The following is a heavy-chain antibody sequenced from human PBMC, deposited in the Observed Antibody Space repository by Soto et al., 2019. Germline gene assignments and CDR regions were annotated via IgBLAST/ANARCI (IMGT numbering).Heavy chain of an antibody. CDR3: ARDFAVTPPRTALARMDV. CDR2: ISYDGSNK. Sequence: GGSLRLSCAASGFTFSSYAMHWVRQAPGKGLEWVAVISYDGSNKYYADSVKGRFTISRDNSKNTLYLQMNSLRAEDTAVYYCARDFAVTPPRTALARMDVWGQGTTVTVSS. J-gene: IGHJ6*02. CDR1: GFTFSSYA. D-gene: IGHD4-17*01. V-gene: IGHV3-30-3*01.